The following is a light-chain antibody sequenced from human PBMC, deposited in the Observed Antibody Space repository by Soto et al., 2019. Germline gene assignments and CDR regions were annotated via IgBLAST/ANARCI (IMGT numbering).Light chain of an antibody. J-gene: IGKJ4*01. CDR2: DAS. Sequence: DSHITQSPYYLSASVGDTISSTSQTSQDISHYLNWYQQKPGKALKLLIYDASNLHPGVPSRFRGSGSGTDFTLTISSLEPEDFVVYYCQQRSNWPPVTFGGGTKV. V-gene: IGKV1-33*01. CDR3: QQRSNWPPVT. CDR1: QDISHY.